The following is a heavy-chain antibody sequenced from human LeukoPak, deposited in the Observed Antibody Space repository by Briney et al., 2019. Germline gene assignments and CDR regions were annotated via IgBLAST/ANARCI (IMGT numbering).Heavy chain of an antibody. J-gene: IGHJ4*02. CDR1: GFTFSNYA. Sequence: GGSLRLSCATSGFTFSNYAMHWVRQAPGKGLEYVSGIPSDGVLTNYADSVKGRFTISRDNPKNTVYLQMSSLRAEDTALYYCVRRDSSGWYEYWGQGTLVIVSS. CDR2: IPSDGVLT. D-gene: IGHD6-19*01. V-gene: IGHV3-64D*06. CDR3: VRRDSSGWYEY.